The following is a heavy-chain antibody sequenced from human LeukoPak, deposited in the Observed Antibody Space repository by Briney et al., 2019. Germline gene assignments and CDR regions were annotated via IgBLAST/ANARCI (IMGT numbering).Heavy chain of an antibody. CDR3: ARGPTYFSGGSLNWFDP. CDR2: IYYSGST. V-gene: IGHV4-39*01. D-gene: IGHD2-15*01. Sequence: SETLSLTCTVSGGSISSSSYYWGWIRQPPGKGLEWIGSIYYSGSTYYNPSLKSRVTISVDTSKNQFSLKLSSVTAADTAVYYCARGPTYFSGGSLNWFDPWGQGTLVTVSS. J-gene: IGHJ5*02. CDR1: GGSISSSSYY.